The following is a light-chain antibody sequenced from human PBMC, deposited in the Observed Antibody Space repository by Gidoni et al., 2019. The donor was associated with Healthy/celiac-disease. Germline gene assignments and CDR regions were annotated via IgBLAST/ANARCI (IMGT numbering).Light chain of an antibody. Sequence: SYVLTQPPSVSVAPGQTARITCGGNNIGSKSVHWYQQKPGQAPVLVVYAESDRPSGIPERFSGSNSGNTATLTISRVEAGDEADYYCQVWDSSSDRWVFGGGTKLTVL. V-gene: IGLV3-21*02. CDR2: AES. CDR3: QVWDSSSDRWV. J-gene: IGLJ3*02. CDR1: NIGSKS.